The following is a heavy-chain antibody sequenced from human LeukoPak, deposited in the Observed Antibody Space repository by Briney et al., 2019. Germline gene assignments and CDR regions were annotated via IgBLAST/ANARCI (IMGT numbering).Heavy chain of an antibody. J-gene: IGHJ4*02. CDR3: ARVDIAVLPSADFDY. V-gene: IGHV4/OR15-8*02. D-gene: IGHD2-2*01. Sequence: LWSRVTISIDKSKNHFSLKLSSMTAADTAVYYCARVDIAVLPSADFDYWGQGTLVTVSS.